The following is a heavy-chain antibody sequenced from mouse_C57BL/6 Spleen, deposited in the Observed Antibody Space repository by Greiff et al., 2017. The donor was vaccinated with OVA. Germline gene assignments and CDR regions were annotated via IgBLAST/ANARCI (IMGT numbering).Heavy chain of an antibody. J-gene: IGHJ4*01. CDR2: ISDGGSYT. V-gene: IGHV5-4*01. CDR1: GFTFSSYA. D-gene: IGHD1-2*01. CDR3: AKEDITTAMDY. Sequence: EVMLVESGGGLVKPGGSLKLSCAASGFTFSSYAMSWVRQTPEKRLEWVATISDGGSYTYYPDNVKGRFTISRDNAKNNLYLQRSHLKSEDTAMYYCAKEDITTAMDYWGQGTSVTVSS.